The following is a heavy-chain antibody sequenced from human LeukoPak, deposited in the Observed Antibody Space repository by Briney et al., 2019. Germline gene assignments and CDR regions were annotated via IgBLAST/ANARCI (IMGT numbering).Heavy chain of an antibody. J-gene: IGHJ4*02. V-gene: IGHV3-74*01. CDR3: AKAGSSGLSRLDY. CDR1: GFTFSSYW. D-gene: IGHD6-25*01. Sequence: QTGGSLRLSCAASGFTFSSYWMHWVRQAPGKGLVWVSRINSDGSSTSYADSVKGRFTISRDNAKNTLYLQMNSLRAEDTAVYYCAKAGSSGLSRLDYWGQGTLVTVSS. CDR2: INSDGSST.